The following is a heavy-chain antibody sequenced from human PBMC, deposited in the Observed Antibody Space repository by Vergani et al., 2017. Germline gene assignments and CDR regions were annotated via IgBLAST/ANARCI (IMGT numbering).Heavy chain of an antibody. J-gene: IGHJ5*02. V-gene: IGHV1-18*01. CDR1: GYTFTSYG. CDR2: ISAYNGNT. Sequence: QVQLVQSGAEVKKPGASVKVSCKASGYTFTSYGISWVRQAPGQGLEWMGWISAYNGNTNYAQKLQGRVTMTTDTSTSTAYMELSSLRSEDTAVYYCAIAAAGRGPAYNWFDPWGQGTLVTVSS. CDR3: AIAAAGRGPAYNWFDP. D-gene: IGHD6-13*01.